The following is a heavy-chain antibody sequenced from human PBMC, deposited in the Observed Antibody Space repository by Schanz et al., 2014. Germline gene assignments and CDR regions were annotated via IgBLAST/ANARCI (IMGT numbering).Heavy chain of an antibody. V-gene: IGHV4-31*03. Sequence: QVQLQESGPGLVKPSQTLSLTCTVSGGSISSGGYYWSWIRQHPGKGLEWIGYIYDGGSTYYNPSLKSRVTISVDRSKNQFSLSLNSVTAADTAVYYCARQGIGYQHGRYYYYMDVWGRGTTVTVSS. CDR2: IYDGGST. CDR3: ARQGIGYQHGRYYYYMDV. D-gene: IGHD2-2*01. J-gene: IGHJ6*03. CDR1: GGSISSGGYY.